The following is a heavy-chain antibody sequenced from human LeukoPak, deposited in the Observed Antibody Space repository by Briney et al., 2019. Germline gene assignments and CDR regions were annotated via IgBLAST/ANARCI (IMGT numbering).Heavy chain of an antibody. CDR3: ARDRCSSTSCYTLGWYFDL. CDR2: IYYSGST. J-gene: IGHJ2*01. V-gene: IGHV4-31*03. Sequence: SETLSLTCTVSGGSISSGGYYWGWIRQHPGKGLEWIGYIYYSGSTYYNPSLKSRVTISVDTSKNQFSLKLSSVTAADTAVYYCARDRCSSTSCYTLGWYFDLWGRGTLVTVSS. D-gene: IGHD2-2*02. CDR1: GGSISSGGYY.